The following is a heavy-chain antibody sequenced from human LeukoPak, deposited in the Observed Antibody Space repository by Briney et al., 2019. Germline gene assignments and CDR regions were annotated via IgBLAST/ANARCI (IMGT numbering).Heavy chain of an antibody. J-gene: IGHJ4*02. CDR1: GGSISSNIYY. V-gene: IGHV4-39*01. D-gene: IGHD2-21*02. Sequence: SATLSLTCTVSGGSISSNIYYWGWIRQPPGRGLEWIGSMHYSGNTYYNASLKSRVTISIDTSENQFSLKVNSVTAADTAVYYCARHKEYGGDPTFDYWDQGTLITVSS. CDR2: MHYSGNT. CDR3: ARHKEYGGDPTFDY.